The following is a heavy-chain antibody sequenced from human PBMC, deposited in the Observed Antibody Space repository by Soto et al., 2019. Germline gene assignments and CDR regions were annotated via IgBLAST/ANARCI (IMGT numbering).Heavy chain of an antibody. D-gene: IGHD1-7*01. V-gene: IGHV4-59*01. CDR2: IYYSGST. CDR1: GGSISSYY. CDR3: ARVGPGNFYRMDV. J-gene: IGHJ6*02. Sequence: PSETLSLTCTVSGGSISSYYWSWIRQPPGKGLEWIGYIYYSGSTNYNPSLKSRVTISVDTSKNQFSLKLSSVTAADTAVYYCARVGPGNFYRMDVWGQGTTVTGS.